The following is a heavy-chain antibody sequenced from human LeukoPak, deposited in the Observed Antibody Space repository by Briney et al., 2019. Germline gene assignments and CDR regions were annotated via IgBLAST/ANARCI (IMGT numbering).Heavy chain of an antibody. V-gene: IGHV3-9*01. Sequence: GRSLRLSCAASGFTFDDYDLHWVRQAPGKGLEWVSSISWNSGDIVYADSVKGRFTISRDNAKNSLHLQMNSLRAEDTALYYCAKGTYSRSGYANHAFDIWGQGTMVSVSS. CDR2: ISWNSGDI. D-gene: IGHD6-13*01. J-gene: IGHJ3*02. CDR1: GFTFDDYD. CDR3: AKGTYSRSGYANHAFDI.